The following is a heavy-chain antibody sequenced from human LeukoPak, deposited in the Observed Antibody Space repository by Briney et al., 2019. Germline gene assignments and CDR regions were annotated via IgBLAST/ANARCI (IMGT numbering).Heavy chain of an antibody. Sequence: PSETLSLTCTVSGGSISSYFWSWTRKPPGKGWDGIGLFIYSGGTNYNPSLNSRVTISVDTSKNQFSLKLGSVTAADTAVYYCARHPVPAAIRNRIYYSFYMDVWGKGTTVTVSS. CDR2: FIYSGGT. V-gene: IGHV4-59*08. CDR3: ARHPVPAAIRNRIYYSFYMDV. D-gene: IGHD2-2*01. J-gene: IGHJ6*03. CDR1: GGSISSYF.